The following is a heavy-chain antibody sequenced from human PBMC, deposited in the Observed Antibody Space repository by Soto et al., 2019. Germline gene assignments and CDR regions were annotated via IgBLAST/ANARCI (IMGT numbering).Heavy chain of an antibody. Sequence: PGGSLSLSCAASGFIFENFGMSWVRQAPGKGLEWISSISGSGFKKYYADSVKGRFTISRDNSKSTVYLELNNLSAEDTAVYHCAKNQGVELVPLATVDWFDPWGQGP. CDR1: GFIFENFG. J-gene: IGHJ5*02. V-gene: IGHV3-23*01. CDR3: AKNQGVELVPLATVDWFDP. D-gene: IGHD1-26*01. CDR2: ISGSGFKK.